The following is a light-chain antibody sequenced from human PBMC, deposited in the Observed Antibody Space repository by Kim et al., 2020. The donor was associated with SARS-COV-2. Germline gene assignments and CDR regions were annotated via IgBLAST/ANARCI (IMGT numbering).Light chain of an antibody. CDR2: GKN. Sequence: VALGETVRITCQGDSLRSYYATWYQQRPGQAPIIVSYGKNNRPSVIPDRFSGSSSGNKDSLTITGTQAGDKADYYCNSRDSNDNVVFGGGTQLTVL. V-gene: IGLV3-19*01. J-gene: IGLJ2*01. CDR3: NSRDSNDNVV. CDR1: SLRSYY.